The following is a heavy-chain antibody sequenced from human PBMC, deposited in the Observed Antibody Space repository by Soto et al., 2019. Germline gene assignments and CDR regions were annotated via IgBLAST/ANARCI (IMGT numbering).Heavy chain of an antibody. D-gene: IGHD3-3*02. V-gene: IGHV3-30*18. J-gene: IGHJ4*02. CDR3: AKALARNFLGY. CDR2: ISYDGSNK. Sequence: QVQLVESGGGVVQPGRSLRLSCAASGFTFSSYGMHWVRQAPGKGLEWVAFISYDGSNKYSADSVKGRFTISRDNSKDTLYLQMNSLRAEDTAVYFCAKALARNFLGYWGQGTLVTVSS. CDR1: GFTFSSYG.